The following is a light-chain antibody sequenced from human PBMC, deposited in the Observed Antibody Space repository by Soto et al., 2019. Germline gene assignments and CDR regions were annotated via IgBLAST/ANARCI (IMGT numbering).Light chain of an antibody. J-gene: IGKJ4*01. CDR2: DAS. V-gene: IGKV3-11*01. CDR3: QQRSNRPST. Sequence: EIVLTQSPATLSLSPGERATLSCRASQSVSRYLAWYQQKPGQAPRLLIYDASSRASGIPAMFSGSGSGTDFTLTITSLEPEDFAVYYCQQRSNRPSTFGGGTKVEI. CDR1: QSVSRY.